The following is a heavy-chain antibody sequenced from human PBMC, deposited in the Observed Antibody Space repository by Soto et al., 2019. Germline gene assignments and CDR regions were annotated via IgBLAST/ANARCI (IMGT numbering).Heavy chain of an antibody. CDR1: RFTFSDYV. J-gene: IGHJ4*02. D-gene: IGHD1-26*01. CDR2: ISGSGGST. CDR3: AREGLVGATPGNYFDS. Sequence: EVQLLQSGGGLVQPGGSLRLSCPASRFTFSDYVMSWVRQAPGKGLEWVSDISGSGGSTYYTDSVKGRFTISRDNSKNTLYLQVNSLRAEDTAVYYCAREGLVGATPGNYFDSWGQGTLVTVSS. V-gene: IGHV3-23*01.